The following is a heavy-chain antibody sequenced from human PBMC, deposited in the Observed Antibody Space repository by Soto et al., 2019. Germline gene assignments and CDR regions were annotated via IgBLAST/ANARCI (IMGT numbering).Heavy chain of an antibody. CDR2: ISSSSSYI. CDR1: GFTFSSYS. V-gene: IGHV3-21*01. Sequence: TGGSLRLSCAASGFTFSSYSMNWVRQAPGKGLEWVSSISSSSSYIYYADSVKGRFTISRDNAKNSLYLQMNSLRAEDTAVYYCARVTYYYDSSSLGFDYWGQGTLVTVSS. CDR3: ARVTYYYDSSSLGFDY. D-gene: IGHD3-22*01. J-gene: IGHJ4*02.